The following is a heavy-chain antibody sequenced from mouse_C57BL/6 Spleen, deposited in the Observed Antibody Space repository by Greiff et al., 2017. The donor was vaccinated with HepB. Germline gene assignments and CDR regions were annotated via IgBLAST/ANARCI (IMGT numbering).Heavy chain of an antibody. D-gene: IGHD1-1*01. Sequence: QVQLQQPGAELVMPGASVKLSCKASGYTFTSYWMHWVKQRPGQGLEWIGEIDPSDSYTNYNQKFKGKSTLTVDKSSSTAYMQLNSLTSEDSAVYYCASRGYGSSYGFAYWGQGTLVTVSA. CDR2: IDPSDSYT. V-gene: IGHV1-69*01. CDR1: GYTFTSYW. J-gene: IGHJ3*01. CDR3: ASRGYGSSYGFAY.